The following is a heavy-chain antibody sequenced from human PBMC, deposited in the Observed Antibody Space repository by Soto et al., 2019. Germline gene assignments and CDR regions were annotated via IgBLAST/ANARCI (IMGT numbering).Heavy chain of an antibody. CDR1: GFTFSSYS. CDR3: ARAGRRYFDWLKYGHVWFDP. V-gene: IGHV3-21*01. J-gene: IGHJ5*02. Sequence: EVQLVESGGGLVKPGGSLRLSCAASGFTFSSYSMNWVRQAPGKGLEWVSSISSSSSYIYYADSVKGRFTISRDKAKNSLYVEMNNRRGEDTAVYYCARAGRRYFDWLKYGHVWFDPWGQGTLVTVSS. CDR2: ISSSSSYI. D-gene: IGHD3-9*01.